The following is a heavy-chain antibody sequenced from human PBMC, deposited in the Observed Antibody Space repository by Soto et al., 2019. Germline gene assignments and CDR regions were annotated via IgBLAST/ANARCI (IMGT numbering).Heavy chain of an antibody. Sequence: SETLSLTCTVSGGSISSGGYYWSWIRQHPGKGLEWIGYIYYSGSTYYNPSLKSRVTISVDTSKNQFSLKLSSVTAADTAVYYCARGRTSSPTPGDYWGQGTLVTVSS. CDR3: ARGRTSSPTPGDY. D-gene: IGHD2-2*01. CDR1: GGSISSGGYY. J-gene: IGHJ4*02. CDR2: IYYSGST. V-gene: IGHV4-31*03.